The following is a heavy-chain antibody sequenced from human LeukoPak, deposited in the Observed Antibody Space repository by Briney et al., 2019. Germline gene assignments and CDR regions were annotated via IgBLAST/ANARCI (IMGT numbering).Heavy chain of an antibody. CDR3: ARGPLGYGSGSLALGY. J-gene: IGHJ4*02. CDR1: GGSIISSNW. CDR2: IYHSGST. V-gene: IGHV4-4*02. Sequence: SETLSLPCAVSGGSIISSNWWSWVRQPPGKGLEWIREIYHSGSTNYNPSLKSRVTVSVDKSKNQFSLKLSSVTAADTAVYYCARGPLGYGSGSLALGYWGQGTLVTVSS. D-gene: IGHD3-10*01.